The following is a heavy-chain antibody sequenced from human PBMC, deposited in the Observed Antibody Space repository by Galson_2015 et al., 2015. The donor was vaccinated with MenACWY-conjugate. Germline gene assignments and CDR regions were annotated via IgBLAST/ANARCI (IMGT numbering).Heavy chain of an antibody. CDR3: ARGVLGIRGVIITSAGSLPCDY. CDR2: IGNSGGST. D-gene: IGHD3-10*01. V-gene: IGHV3-23*01. J-gene: IGHJ4*02. CDR1: GFTFNNYA. Sequence: SLRLSCAASGFTFNNYAMNWVRQVPGKGLEWVSVIGNSGGSTSYADSVKGRFTISRDNSKNTLYLQMNSLRAEDTAVYYCARGVLGIRGVIITSAGSLPCDYWGQGTQVTVSS.